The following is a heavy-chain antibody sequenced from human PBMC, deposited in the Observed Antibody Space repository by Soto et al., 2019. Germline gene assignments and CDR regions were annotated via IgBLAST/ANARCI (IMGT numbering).Heavy chain of an antibody. V-gene: IGHV3-23*01. CDR1: GFRFRDYA. CDR3: ARTFDFWECYSPFDP. D-gene: IGHD3-3*01. CDR2: ISDGGRST. Sequence: EVQLFQSGGGLVQPGGSLRLSCAGSGFRFRDYAMGWVRQPPGSGLEWVSFISDGGRSTYYADSVKGRFSISRDNSKNPLYLELSGLRAEDTAVYFCARTFDFWECYSPFDPWGQGSLVTVSS. J-gene: IGHJ5*02.